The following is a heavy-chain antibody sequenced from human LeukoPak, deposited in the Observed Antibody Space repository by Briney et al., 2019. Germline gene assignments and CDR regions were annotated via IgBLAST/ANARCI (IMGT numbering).Heavy chain of an antibody. D-gene: IGHD3-10*01. Sequence: PGGSLRLSCAASGFTFDDYAMHWVRQAPGKGLEWVSAISGSGGSTYYADSVKGRFTISRDNSKNTLYLQMNSLRAEDTAVYYCASRNNGHYGSGSYLWFDPWGQGTLVTVSS. CDR2: ISGSGGST. CDR1: GFTFDDYA. J-gene: IGHJ5*02. CDR3: ASRNNGHYGSGSYLWFDP. V-gene: IGHV3-23*01.